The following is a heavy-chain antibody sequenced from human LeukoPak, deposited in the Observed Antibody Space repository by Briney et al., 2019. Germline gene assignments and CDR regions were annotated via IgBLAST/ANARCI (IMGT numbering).Heavy chain of an antibody. Sequence: SETLSLTCAVYGGSFSGYYWSWIRQPPGKGLEWIGESNHSGSTNYNPSLKSRVTISVDTSKNQFSLKLSSVTAADTAVYYCARAPLSGAPYYYYYYMDVWGKGTTVTVSS. CDR1: GGSFSGYY. J-gene: IGHJ6*03. D-gene: IGHD2/OR15-2a*01. CDR2: SNHSGST. V-gene: IGHV4-34*01. CDR3: ARAPLSGAPYYYYYYMDV.